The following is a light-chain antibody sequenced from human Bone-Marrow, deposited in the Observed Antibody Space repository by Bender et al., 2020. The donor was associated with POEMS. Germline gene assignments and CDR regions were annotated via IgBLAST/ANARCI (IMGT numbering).Light chain of an antibody. Sequence: QSVLTQPPSASGTPGQRVTISCSGGSSNIGAHAVNWYQHLPGTAPKLLIYSSHRRPSEVPDRFSGSRSGTSASLAISGLQSEDEANYYGAVRDDSLNGWVFGGGTKLTVL. CDR2: SSH. CDR1: SSNIGAHA. J-gene: IGLJ3*02. CDR3: AVRDDSLNGWV. V-gene: IGLV1-44*01.